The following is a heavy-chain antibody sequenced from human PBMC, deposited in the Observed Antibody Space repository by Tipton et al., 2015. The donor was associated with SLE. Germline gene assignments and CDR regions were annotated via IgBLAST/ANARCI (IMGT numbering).Heavy chain of an antibody. CDR1: GGSISSYY. CDR3: ARVPFTMTHDY. CDR2: IYYSGST. J-gene: IGHJ4*02. Sequence: TLSLTCTVSGGSISSYYWSWIRQPPGKGLEWIGYIYYSGSTNYNPSLKSRVTISVDTSKNQFSLKLSSVTAADTAVYYCARVPFTMTHDYWSQGTLVTVSS. V-gene: IGHV4-59*01. D-gene: IGHD3-22*01.